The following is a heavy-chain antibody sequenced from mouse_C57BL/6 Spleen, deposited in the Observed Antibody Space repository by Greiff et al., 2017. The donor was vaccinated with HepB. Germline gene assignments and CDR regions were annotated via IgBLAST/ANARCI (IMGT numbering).Heavy chain of an antibody. CDR1: GYAFSSYW. J-gene: IGHJ4*01. Sequence: VQLQQSGAELVKPGASVKISCKASGYAFSSYWMNWVKQRPGKGLEWIGQIYPGDGDTNYNGKFKGKATLTADKSSSTAYMQLSSLTSEDSAVYFCARGLYYGNYAMDYWGQGTSVTVSS. D-gene: IGHD2-1*01. V-gene: IGHV1-80*01. CDR3: ARGLYYGNYAMDY. CDR2: IYPGDGDT.